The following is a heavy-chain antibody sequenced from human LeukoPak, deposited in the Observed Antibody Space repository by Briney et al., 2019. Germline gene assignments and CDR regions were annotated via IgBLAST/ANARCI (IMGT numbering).Heavy chain of an antibody. V-gene: IGHV4-59*08. CDR2: SYYSGST. D-gene: IGHD3-3*01. CDR1: GGSISSYY. J-gene: IGHJ4*02. CDR3: ARLNPMVDDFWSGYYSYYFDY. Sequence: PSETLSLTCTVSGGSISSYYWSLIRQPPGKGLEWIGYSYYSGSTNYNPSLKSRVTISVDTSKNQFSLKLSSVTAADTAVYYCARLNPMVDDFWSGYYSYYFDYWGQGTLVTVSS.